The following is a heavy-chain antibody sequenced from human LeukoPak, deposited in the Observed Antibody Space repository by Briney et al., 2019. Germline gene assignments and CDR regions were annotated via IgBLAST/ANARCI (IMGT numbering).Heavy chain of an antibody. V-gene: IGHV4-39*07. CDR2: IYHSGST. Sequence: PSETLSLTCTVSGGSISSSSYYWGWIRQPPGKGLEWIGSIYHSGSTNYNPSLKSRVTISVDKSKNQFSLKLSSVTAADTAVYYCARGFYYDSSGYHAFDIWGQGTMVTVSS. CDR3: ARGFYYDSSGYHAFDI. CDR1: GGSISSSSYY. D-gene: IGHD3-22*01. J-gene: IGHJ3*02.